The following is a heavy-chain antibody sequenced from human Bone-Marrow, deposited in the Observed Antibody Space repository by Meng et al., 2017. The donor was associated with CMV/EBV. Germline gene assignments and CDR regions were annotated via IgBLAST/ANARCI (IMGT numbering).Heavy chain of an antibody. J-gene: IGHJ4*02. CDR1: GGSISSTNYS. Sequence: SETLSPTCTVSGGSISSTNYSWAWIRQSPGKGLEWIGSIFYSGSTYYNPSLKSRVTISVDTSKIQFSLNLISVTASYTAVYYRATLSRGSSQIFDYWGQETLVTVSS. CDR2: IFYSGST. D-gene: IGHD6-6*01. CDR3: ATLSRGSSQIFDY. V-gene: IGHV4-39*01.